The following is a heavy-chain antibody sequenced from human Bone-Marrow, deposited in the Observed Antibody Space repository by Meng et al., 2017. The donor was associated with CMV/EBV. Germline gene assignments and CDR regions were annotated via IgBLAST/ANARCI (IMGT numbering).Heavy chain of an antibody. Sequence: ASVKGSCKASGYTFTGYYMHWVRQAPGQGLEWMGWINPNSGGTNYAQKFQGRVTMTRDTSISTAYMELSRLRSDDTAVYYCARDAPGEWYQLLYPFGSYGYYYYGMDVWGQGTTVTVSS. CDR1: GYTFTGYY. CDR3: ARDAPGEWYQLLYPFGSYGYYYYGMDV. V-gene: IGHV1-2*02. J-gene: IGHJ6*02. D-gene: IGHD2-2*02. CDR2: INPNSGGT.